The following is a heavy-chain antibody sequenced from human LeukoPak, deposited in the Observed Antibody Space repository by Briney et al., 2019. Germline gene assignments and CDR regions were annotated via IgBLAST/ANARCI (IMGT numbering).Heavy chain of an antibody. CDR1: GFTFSSYA. Sequence: PGGSLRLSCAASGFTFSSYAMSWVRQAPGKGLEWVSAISGSGGSTYYADSEKGRFTISRDNSKNTLYLQMNSLRAEDTAVYYCAKDTTSDGDYAFAFDIWGQGTMVTVSS. J-gene: IGHJ3*02. V-gene: IGHV3-23*01. CDR3: AKDTTSDGDYAFAFDI. D-gene: IGHD4-17*01. CDR2: ISGSGGST.